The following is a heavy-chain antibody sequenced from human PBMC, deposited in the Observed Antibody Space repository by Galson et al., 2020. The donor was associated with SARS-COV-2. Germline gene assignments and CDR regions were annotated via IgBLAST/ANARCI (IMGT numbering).Heavy chain of an antibody. CDR2: IYASGST. J-gene: IGHJ6*02. CDR1: GGSISSYY. Sequence: SETLSLTCTVSGGSISSYYWSWIRQPAGKGLEWIGRIYASGSTNYNPSLKSRVTMSVDTSKNQFSLKLTSVTAADTAVYYCARDPLSRGRPGDYDVYYYYVMDVWGQGTTGTVSS. V-gene: IGHV4-4*07. D-gene: IGHD4-17*01. CDR3: ARDPLSRGRPGDYDVYYYYVMDV.